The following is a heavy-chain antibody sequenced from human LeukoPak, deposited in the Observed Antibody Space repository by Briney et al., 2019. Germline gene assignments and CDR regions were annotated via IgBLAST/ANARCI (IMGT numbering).Heavy chain of an antibody. V-gene: IGHV3-30*02. CDR1: GFTYSSYG. CDR2: IRYDGSNK. CDR3: AKGDDVDTAMVG. J-gene: IGHJ4*02. Sequence: GGSLRLSCAASGFTYSSYGMHWVRQAPGKGLEWVAFIRYDGSNKYYADSVKGRFTISRDNSKNTLYLQMNSLRAEDTAVYYCAKGDDVDTAMVGWGQGTLVTVSS. D-gene: IGHD5-18*01.